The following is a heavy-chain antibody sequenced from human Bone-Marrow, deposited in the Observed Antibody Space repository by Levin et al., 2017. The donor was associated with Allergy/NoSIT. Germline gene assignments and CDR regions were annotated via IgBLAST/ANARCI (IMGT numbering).Heavy chain of an antibody. CDR1: GFSVSVSY. V-gene: IGHV3-53*01. D-gene: IGHD3-10*01. CDR3: TRDYFGSGSSWVAFDI. Sequence: QSGGSLRLSCAASGFSVSVSYMNWVRQAPMKGLEWVSLINSAGTTHYADSVKGRFTLSRDTSKNTLYLQMNSLTTEDTAMYYCTRDYFGSGSSWVAFDIWGQGTMVTVYS. J-gene: IGHJ3*02. CDR2: INSAGTT.